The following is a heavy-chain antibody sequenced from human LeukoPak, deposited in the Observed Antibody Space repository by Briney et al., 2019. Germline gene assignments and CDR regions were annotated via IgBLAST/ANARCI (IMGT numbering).Heavy chain of an antibody. CDR2: INPNSGDT. V-gene: IGHV1-2*02. CDR3: ARIKWAAAND. CDR1: GYTFTGYY. D-gene: IGHD6-13*01. J-gene: IGHJ4*02. Sequence: ASVKVSCKASGYTFTGYYMRWVRQAPGQGLEWMGWINPNSGDTNYAQNFQGRVTMTRDTSINTAYMELSSLRSDDTAVYYCARIKWAAANDWGQGTLVTVSS.